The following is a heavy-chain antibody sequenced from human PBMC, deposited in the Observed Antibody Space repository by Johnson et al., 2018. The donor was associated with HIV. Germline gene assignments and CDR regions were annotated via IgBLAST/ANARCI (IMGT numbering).Heavy chain of an antibody. CDR1: GFTFSSYG. CDR3: AKERRAPRAFDI. J-gene: IGHJ3*02. Sequence: QVQLVESGGGVVQPGRSLRLSCAASGFTFSSYGMHWVRQAPGKGLEWVAVISYDGSNKYYADSVKGRFTISRDNSKSTLYLQMNSLRPEDTAVYYCAKERRAPRAFDIWGQGTMVTVSS. V-gene: IGHV3-30*18. CDR2: ISYDGSNK.